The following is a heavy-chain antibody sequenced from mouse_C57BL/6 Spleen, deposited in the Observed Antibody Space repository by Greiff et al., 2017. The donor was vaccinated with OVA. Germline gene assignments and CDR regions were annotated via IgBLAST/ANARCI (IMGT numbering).Heavy chain of an antibody. CDR1: GFSFNTYA. V-gene: IGHV10-1*01. J-gene: IGHJ4*01. CDR3: VSAYYGSSPFYYAMDY. Sequence: EVKLMESGGGLVQPKGSLKLSCAASGFSFNTYAMNWVRQAPGKGLEWVARIRSKSNNYATYYADSVKDRFTISRDDSESMLYLQMNNLKTEDTAMYYCVSAYYGSSPFYYAMDYWGQGTSVTVSS. D-gene: IGHD1-1*01. CDR2: IRSKSNNYAT.